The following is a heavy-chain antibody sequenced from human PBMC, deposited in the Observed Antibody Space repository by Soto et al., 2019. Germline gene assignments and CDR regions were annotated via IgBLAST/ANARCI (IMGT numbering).Heavy chain of an antibody. Sequence: ASVKVSCKASGYTFTSYDINWVRQATGQGLEWMGGMNPNSGNTGYAQKFQGRVTMTRNTSISTAYMELSSLRSEDTAVYYCARVRGSSWYRSAYYYYYGMDVWGQGTTVTVPS. D-gene: IGHD6-13*01. V-gene: IGHV1-8*01. J-gene: IGHJ6*02. CDR2: MNPNSGNT. CDR3: ARVRGSSWYRSAYYYYYGMDV. CDR1: GYTFTSYD.